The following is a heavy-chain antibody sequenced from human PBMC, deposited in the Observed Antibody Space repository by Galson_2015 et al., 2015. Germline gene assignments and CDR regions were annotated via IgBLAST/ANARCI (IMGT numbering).Heavy chain of an antibody. J-gene: IGHJ5*02. V-gene: IGHV5-51*03. D-gene: IGHD6-19*01. CDR1: ENSFTSHW. Sequence: QSGAEVKEPGESLKISCKGSENSFTSHWIAWVRQMPGEGLEWMGIIYPGDSDTRYNPSFQGQVTISADKSTTTAYLQFHSLRASDTAIYYCARRSSSGWTNWFDPWGQGTLVTVSS. CDR3: ARRSSSGWTNWFDP. CDR2: IYPGDSDT.